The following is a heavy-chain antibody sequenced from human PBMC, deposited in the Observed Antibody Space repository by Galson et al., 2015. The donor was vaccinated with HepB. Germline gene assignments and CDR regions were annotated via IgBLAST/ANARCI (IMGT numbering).Heavy chain of an antibody. CDR1: GFSLSTSGVG. CDR3: AHSQPYYYDSGSYYSGGYYYYYGMDV. CDR2: IYWNDDK. Sequence: PALVKPTQTLMLTCTFSGFSLSTSGVGVGWIRQPPGKALEWLAHIYWNDDKRYSPSRKSRLTVTKDTSKNQVVLTMTNMDPVDTATYHCAHSQPYYYDSGSYYSGGYYYYYGMDVWGQGTTVTVSS. D-gene: IGHD3-10*01. J-gene: IGHJ6*02. V-gene: IGHV2-5*01.